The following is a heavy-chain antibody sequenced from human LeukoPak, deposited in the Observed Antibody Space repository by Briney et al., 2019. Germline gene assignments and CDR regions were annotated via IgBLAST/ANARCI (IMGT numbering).Heavy chain of an antibody. V-gene: IGHV3-74*01. D-gene: IGHD1-7*01. CDR2: INSDGSST. CDR1: GFTFSSYW. Sequence: PGGSLRLSCAASGFTFSSYWMHWVRQAPGKGLVWVSRINSDGSSTSYADSVKGRFTISRDNAKNTLYLQMNSLRAEDTAVYYCVRNNWNSVYYGMDVWGQGTTVTVSS. J-gene: IGHJ6*02. CDR3: VRNNWNSVYYGMDV.